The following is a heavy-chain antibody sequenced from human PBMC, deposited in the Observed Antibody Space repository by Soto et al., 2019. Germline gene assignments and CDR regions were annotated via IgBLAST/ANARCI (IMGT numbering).Heavy chain of an antibody. CDR3: ARAEITMVRGVTYFDY. CDR1: GFTFSSYA. J-gene: IGHJ4*02. Sequence: GGSLRLSCVASGFTFSSYAMHWVRQAPGKGLEYVSAISSNGGSTYYANSVKGRFTISRDNSKNTLYLQMGSLRAEDMAVYYCARAEITMVRGVTYFDYWGQGTLVTVSS. CDR2: ISSNGGST. D-gene: IGHD3-10*01. V-gene: IGHV3-64*01.